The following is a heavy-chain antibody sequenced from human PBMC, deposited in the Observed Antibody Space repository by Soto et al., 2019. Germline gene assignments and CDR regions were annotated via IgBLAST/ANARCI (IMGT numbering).Heavy chain of an antibody. J-gene: IGHJ4*02. D-gene: IGHD3-22*01. CDR2: IDPSDSYT. CDR1: GYSFTSYW. Sequence: PGESLKISCKASGYSFTSYWINWVRQMPGKGLEWMGRIDPSDSYTNYSPSFRGHVTISADKSISTAYLQWSSLKASDTAMYYCAIHYYDSSAYYGLDYWGQGTLVTVSS. V-gene: IGHV5-10-1*01. CDR3: AIHYYDSSAYYGLDY.